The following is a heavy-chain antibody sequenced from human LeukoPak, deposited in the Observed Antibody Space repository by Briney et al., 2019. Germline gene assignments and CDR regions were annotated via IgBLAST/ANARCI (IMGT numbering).Heavy chain of an antibody. CDR2: IKTKIDDEAT. V-gene: IGHV3-15*01. CDR3: TTGIRGD. CDR1: GFNFNYVW. Sequence: GGSLRLSCAASGFNFNYVWMSWVRQAPGKGLEWVGRIKTKIDDEATDYAAPVKGRFTISRDDSKNTLFLQVNSLKTEDTAVYYCTTGIRGDCGQGTLVTVSS. J-gene: IGHJ4*02.